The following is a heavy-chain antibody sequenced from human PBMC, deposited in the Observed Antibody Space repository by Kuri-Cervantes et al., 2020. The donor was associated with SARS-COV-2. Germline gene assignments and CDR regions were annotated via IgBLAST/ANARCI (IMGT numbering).Heavy chain of an antibody. CDR3: ARGIGYCSSTSCYYFDY. D-gene: IGHD2-2*01. CDR2: INHSGST. V-gene: IGHV4-34*01. Sequence: SQTLSLTCAVYGGSFREYYWSWIRQPPGKGLAWIAEINHSGSTNYNPSPKSRVTISVDTSKNQFSLKLSSVTAADTAVYYCARGIGYCSSTSCYYFDYWGQGTLVTVSS. CDR1: GGSFREYY. J-gene: IGHJ4*02.